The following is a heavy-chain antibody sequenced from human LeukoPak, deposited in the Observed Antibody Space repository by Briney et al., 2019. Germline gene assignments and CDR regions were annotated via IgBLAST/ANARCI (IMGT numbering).Heavy chain of an antibody. CDR2: IYTYNGNA. Sequence: GASVKVSCKASGYTFSAYGISWVRQAPGRGLEWMGWIYTYNGNANYAEHLQGRVTLTSDSSTTTVYMELRNLTSDDTAVYYCARDSSPVAGVGLFWGQGTLVTVSS. V-gene: IGHV1-18*01. CDR1: GYTFSAYG. J-gene: IGHJ4*02. D-gene: IGHD6-19*01. CDR3: ARDSSPVAGVGLF.